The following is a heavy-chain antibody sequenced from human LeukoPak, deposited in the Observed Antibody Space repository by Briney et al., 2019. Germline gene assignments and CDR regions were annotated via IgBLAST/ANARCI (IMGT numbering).Heavy chain of an antibody. Sequence: ASVKVSCKASGYIFTSYGISWVRQAPGQGLEWMGWISAYNGNTNYAQKLQGRVTMTTDTSTSTAYMELRSLRSDDTAVYYCARARGIAAAGGMDVWGKGTTVTVSS. J-gene: IGHJ6*03. CDR1: GYIFTSYG. CDR3: ARARGIAAAGGMDV. CDR2: ISAYNGNT. V-gene: IGHV1-18*01. D-gene: IGHD6-13*01.